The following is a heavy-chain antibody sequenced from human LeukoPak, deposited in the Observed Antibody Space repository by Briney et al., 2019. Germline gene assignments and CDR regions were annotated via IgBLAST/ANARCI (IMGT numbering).Heavy chain of an antibody. J-gene: IGHJ4*02. CDR3: ARDQVLYGSGRSPDY. Sequence: PGGSLRLSCAASGFTFGDYYMSWIRQAPGKGLEWVSYISNSGTYTNYADSVRGRFTISRDNAKNALYLQMDSLRAEDTAVYYCARDQVLYGSGRSPDYWGQGTLVTVSS. V-gene: IGHV3-11*05. CDR1: GFTFGDYY. CDR2: ISNSGTYT. D-gene: IGHD3-10*01.